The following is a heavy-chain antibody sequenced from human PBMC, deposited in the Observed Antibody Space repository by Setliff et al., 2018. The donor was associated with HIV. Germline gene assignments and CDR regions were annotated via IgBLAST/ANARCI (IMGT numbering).Heavy chain of an antibody. D-gene: IGHD6-25*01. CDR2: VSSRGDT. CDR3: ARGLDSAKIHY. CDR1: GGSISSYY. Sequence: SETLSLTCTVSGGSISSYYWSWIRQPAGKGLEWIGRVSSRGDTNYNPSLKSRVTMSVDTSKNQFSLNLSSVTAADTAVYYCARGLDSAKIHYWGQGTLVTVSS. J-gene: IGHJ4*02. V-gene: IGHV4-4*07.